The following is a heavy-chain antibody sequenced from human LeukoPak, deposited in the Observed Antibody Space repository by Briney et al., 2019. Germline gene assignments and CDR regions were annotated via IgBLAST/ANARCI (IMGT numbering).Heavy chain of an antibody. V-gene: IGHV1-2*02. CDR3: ARDFSYWSTREWYYFDF. Sequence: GASVKVSCKASGYTFNGYYMHWVRQAPGQGPEWMGWINPNSGGTNYAQQFQGRVTMTRDTSINTAYMELSRLTPDDTAVYCCARDFSYWSTREWYYFDFWGQGTLVTVSS. CDR2: INPNSGGT. D-gene: IGHD3-3*01. J-gene: IGHJ4*02. CDR1: GYTFNGYY.